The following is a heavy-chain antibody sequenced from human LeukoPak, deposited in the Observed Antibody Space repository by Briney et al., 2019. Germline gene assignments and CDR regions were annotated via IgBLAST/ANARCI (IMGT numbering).Heavy chain of an antibody. CDR1: GSTVSRNY. V-gene: IGHV3-53*01. J-gene: IGHJ4*02. CDR3: ARRAGAYSHPYYY. Sequence: GRSLRLSCAAAGSTVSRNYMSWARHAPGRGRESVSVIYRSESTYYADSVRGRFTIYRDNSKNTLYLKMNSLRAEDTAVYYCARRAGAYSHPYYYWGQGTLVTVSS. CDR2: IYRSEST. D-gene: IGHD4/OR15-4a*01.